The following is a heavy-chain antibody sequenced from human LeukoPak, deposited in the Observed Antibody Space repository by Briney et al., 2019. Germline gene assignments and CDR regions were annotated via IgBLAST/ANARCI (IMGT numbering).Heavy chain of an antibody. Sequence: GGSLRLSCAASGFTFSSYWMHWVRQAPGKGLVWVSRINTDGSSTSCADSVKGRFTISRDNAKNTLYLQMNSLRAEDTAVYYCAREQMGLAAADYYFDYWGQGTLVTVSS. CDR2: INTDGSST. D-gene: IGHD6-13*01. J-gene: IGHJ4*02. V-gene: IGHV3-74*01. CDR1: GFTFSSYW. CDR3: AREQMGLAAADYYFDY.